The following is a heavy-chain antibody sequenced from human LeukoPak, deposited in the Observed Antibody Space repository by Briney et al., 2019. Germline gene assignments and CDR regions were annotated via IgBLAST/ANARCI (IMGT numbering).Heavy chain of an antibody. D-gene: IGHD3-10*01. Sequence: GGSLRLSCAASGFTFSSYSMNWVRKAPGKGLEWDSSISSSSSYIYYADSVKGRFTISRDNAKNSLYLQMNSLRAEDTAVYYCAGLYGSGSYNYWGQGTLVTVSS. CDR2: ISSSSSYI. CDR3: AGLYGSGSYNY. J-gene: IGHJ4*02. CDR1: GFTFSSYS. V-gene: IGHV3-21*01.